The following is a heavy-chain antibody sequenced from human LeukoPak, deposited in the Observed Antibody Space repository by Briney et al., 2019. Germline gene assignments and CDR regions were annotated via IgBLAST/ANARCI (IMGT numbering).Heavy chain of an antibody. Sequence: GGSLRLSCAASGFAFTSYALSWVSQAPGKRLEWVSAISGSGGSTYYADSVKGRFTISRDNFKNTLYLQMNSLRAEDTAVYYCAKNNILTGYDLYYFDYWGQGTLVTVSS. CDR2: ISGSGGST. J-gene: IGHJ4*02. CDR1: GFAFTSYA. V-gene: IGHV3-23*01. CDR3: AKNNILTGYDLYYFDY. D-gene: IGHD3-9*01.